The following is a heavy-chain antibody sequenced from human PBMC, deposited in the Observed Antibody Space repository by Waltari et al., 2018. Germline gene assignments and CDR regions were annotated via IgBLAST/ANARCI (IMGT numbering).Heavy chain of an antibody. D-gene: IGHD1-26*01. V-gene: IGHV3-11*05. J-gene: IGHJ4*02. CDR3: ARDGHWEPIDS. CDR1: VFHFSDHH. Sequence: QVQLVESGGGVVQPGGSLRLPVVVLVFHFSDHHMNWIRQAPGKGLEWVSFISSTSSHINYADSVKGRFTISRDNAKNSLYLQMNSLRAEDTAVYYCARDGHWEPIDSWGQGTLVTVSS. CDR2: ISSTSSHI.